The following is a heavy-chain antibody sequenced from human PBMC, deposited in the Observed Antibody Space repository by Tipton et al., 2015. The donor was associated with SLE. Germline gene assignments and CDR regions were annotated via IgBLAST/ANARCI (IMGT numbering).Heavy chain of an antibody. J-gene: IGHJ4*02. CDR3: AKDGGSGFFRPFDY. CDR1: GFTFSTYG. Sequence: SLRLSCAASGFTFSTYGMAWVRQPPGKGLEWVSTIRNGGGKSDGKTYYAESVRGRFTISRDNSKKTLFLQLNSLRGVDTAVYYCAKDGGSGFFRPFDYWGQGVLVTVSS. V-gene: IGHV3-23*01. D-gene: IGHD6-19*01. CDR2: IRNGGGKSDGKT.